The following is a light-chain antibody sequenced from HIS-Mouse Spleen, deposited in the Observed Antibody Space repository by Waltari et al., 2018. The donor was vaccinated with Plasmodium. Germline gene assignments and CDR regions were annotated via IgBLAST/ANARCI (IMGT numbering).Light chain of an antibody. CDR1: QSVSSN. CDR3: QQYNNWSFT. Sequence: EIVMTQSPATLSVSPGERATLSCRASQSVSSNLSWYQQKPGQAPRLLIYGAPTRATGIPARFSGSGSGTDLTLTISSLQSEDFAVYYCQQYNNWSFTIGPGTKVDIK. CDR2: GAP. J-gene: IGKJ3*01. V-gene: IGKV3-15*01.